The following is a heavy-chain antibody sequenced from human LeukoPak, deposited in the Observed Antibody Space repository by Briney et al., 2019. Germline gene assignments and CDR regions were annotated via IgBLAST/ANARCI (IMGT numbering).Heavy chain of an antibody. V-gene: IGHV3-66*01. D-gene: IGHD3-10*01. CDR3: AIRTMVRGVIDFDY. J-gene: IGHJ4*02. Sequence: GGSLRLSCAASGFTFSSYAMSWVRQAPGKGLEWVSVIYSGGSTYYADSVKGRFTISRDNSKNTLYLQMNSLRAEDTAVYYCAIRTMVRGVIDFDYWGQGTLVTVSS. CDR1: GFTFSSYA. CDR2: IYSGGST.